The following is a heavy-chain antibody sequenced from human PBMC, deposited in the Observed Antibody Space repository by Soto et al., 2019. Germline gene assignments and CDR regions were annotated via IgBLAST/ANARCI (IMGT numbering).Heavy chain of an antibody. J-gene: IGHJ4*02. CDR3: AKEPRVWQVAVSIV. CDR2: ISGSGGST. D-gene: IGHD5-12*01. CDR1: GFTFSSYA. Sequence: GSLRVSCSASGFTFSSYAMSWVRQAPGKGLEWVSAISGSGGSTYYADSVKVRFTISRDNSKNTLYLQMNSLRAEDTAVYYCAKEPRVWQVAVSIVWGQGTLVTVYS. V-gene: IGHV3-23*01.